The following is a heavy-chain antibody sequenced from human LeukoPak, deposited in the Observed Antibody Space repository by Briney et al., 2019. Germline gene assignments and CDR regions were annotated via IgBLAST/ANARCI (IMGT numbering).Heavy chain of an antibody. CDR2: IIPIFGTA. J-gene: IGHJ3*02. Sequence: ASVKVSCKASGGTFSSYAISWVRQAPGQGLEWMGRIIPIFGTANYAQKFQGRVTITTDESTSTAYMELSSLRSEDTAVYYCASTGDSSGYYRLGAFDIWGQGTMATVSS. CDR1: GGTFSSYA. V-gene: IGHV1-69*05. D-gene: IGHD3-22*01. CDR3: ASTGDSSGYYRLGAFDI.